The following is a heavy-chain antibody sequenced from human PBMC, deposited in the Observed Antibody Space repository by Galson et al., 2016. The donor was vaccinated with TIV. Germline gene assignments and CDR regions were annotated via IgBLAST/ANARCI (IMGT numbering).Heavy chain of an antibody. V-gene: IGHV5-51*01. D-gene: IGHD3-9*01. CDR3: AKQLDFDQRVLDAFHI. CDR2: IHPGDSDT. Sequence: QSGAEVKKPGESLKISCKGSGYSFTSYWIAWVRQMPGKGLELMGVIHPGDSDTRYSPSFQGPVSISADRSISTAYLQWSSLKASDTAMYYCAKQLDFDQRVLDAFHIWGQGTLLTVSS. J-gene: IGHJ3*02. CDR1: GYSFTSYW.